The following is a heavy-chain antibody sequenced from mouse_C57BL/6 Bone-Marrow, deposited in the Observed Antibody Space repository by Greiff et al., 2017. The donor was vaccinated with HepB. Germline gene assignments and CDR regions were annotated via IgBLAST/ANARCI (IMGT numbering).Heavy chain of an antibody. D-gene: IGHD1-1*01. CDR3: ARSSITTVVYFDY. CDR1: GFTFTDYY. Sequence: EVHLVESGGGLVQPGGSLSLSCAASGFTFTDYYMSWVRQPPGKALEWLGFIRNKANGYTTEYSASVKGRFTISRDNSQSILYLQMNALRAEDSATYYFARSSITTVVYFDYWGQGTTLTVSS. CDR2: IRNKANGYTT. J-gene: IGHJ2*01. V-gene: IGHV7-3*01.